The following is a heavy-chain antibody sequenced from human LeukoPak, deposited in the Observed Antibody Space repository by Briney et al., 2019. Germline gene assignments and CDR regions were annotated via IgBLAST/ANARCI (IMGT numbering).Heavy chain of an antibody. J-gene: IGHJ1*01. CDR3: AKDLIYSSSWSDN. D-gene: IGHD6-13*01. V-gene: IGHV3-23*01. Sequence: GGSLRLSCAASRLTFSSYAMSWVRQGQGKGPEWVSSFSDHGNSTYIAASVKGRFTISRANSKNTLYLQRNSHSAEDTTEDYCAKDLIYSSSWSDNWGQGTLVTVS. CDR1: RLTFSSYA. CDR2: FSDHGNST.